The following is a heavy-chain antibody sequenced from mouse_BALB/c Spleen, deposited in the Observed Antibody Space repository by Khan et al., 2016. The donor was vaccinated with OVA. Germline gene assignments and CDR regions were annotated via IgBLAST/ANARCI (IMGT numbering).Heavy chain of an antibody. CDR3: ATIYYDYG. V-gene: IGHV1-87*01. J-gene: IGHJ3*02. D-gene: IGHD2-4*01. CDR1: GYTFTSYW. Sequence: QVQLKESGAELARPGASVTLSCKASGYTFTSYWMQWVKQRPGQGLEWIGAIYPGDGDTRYTQKFKGKATLTADKSSSTAYMQLSSLASEDSAVYYCATIYYDYGWGQGTLVTVSA. CDR2: IYPGDGDT.